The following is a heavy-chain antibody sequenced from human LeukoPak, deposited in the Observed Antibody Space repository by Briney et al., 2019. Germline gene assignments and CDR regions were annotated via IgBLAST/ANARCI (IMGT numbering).Heavy chain of an antibody. CDR3: AKDNLRAVDGLLDY. V-gene: IGHV3-23*01. Sequence: GGSLRLSCAASGFTFSSYAMSWVRQAPGKGLEWVSAISRSGGSTYYADSVKGRFTISRDNSKNTLYLQMNSLRAEDTAVYYCAKDNLRAVDGLLDYWGQGTMVTVSS. CDR2: ISRSGGST. CDR1: GFTFSSYA. J-gene: IGHJ4*02. D-gene: IGHD6-19*01.